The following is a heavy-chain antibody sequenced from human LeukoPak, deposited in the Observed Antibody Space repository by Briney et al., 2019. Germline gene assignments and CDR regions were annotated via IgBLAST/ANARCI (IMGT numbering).Heavy chain of an antibody. CDR3: ARESPSITGTSLRAQHYYYSMDV. V-gene: IGHV1-46*01. CDR1: GYTFTSYY. J-gene: IGHJ6*03. D-gene: IGHD1-20*01. CDR2: INPSGGST. Sequence: ASVKVSCKASGYTFTSYYMHWVRQAPGQGLEWMGIINPSGGSTSYAQKFQGRVTMTTDTSTSTAYMELRSLRSDDTAVYYCARESPSITGTSLRAQHYYYSMDVWGKGTTVTVSS.